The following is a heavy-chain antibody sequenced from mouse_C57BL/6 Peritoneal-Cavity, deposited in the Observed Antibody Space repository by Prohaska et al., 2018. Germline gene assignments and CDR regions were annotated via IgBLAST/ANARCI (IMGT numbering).Heavy chain of an antibody. J-gene: IGHJ2*01. D-gene: IGHD1-1*01. Sequence: QVQLQQSGPELVKPGASVKISCKASGYTFTDYYINWVKQRPGQGLEWIGWIFPGSGSTYYNEKFKGKATLTVDKSSSTAYMLLSSLTSEDSAVYFCARSCYCGSSYYFDYWGQGTTLTVSS. V-gene: IGHV1-75*01. CDR3: ARSCYCGSSYYFDY. CDR1: GYTFTDYY. CDR2: IFPGSGST.